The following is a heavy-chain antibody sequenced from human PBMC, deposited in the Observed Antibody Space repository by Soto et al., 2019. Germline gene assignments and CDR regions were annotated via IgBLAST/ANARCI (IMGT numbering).Heavy chain of an antibody. CDR3: ARQGAAPPGYYYYMDV. CDR2: INHRGST. Sequence: PSETLSLTCAVYGGSFSGYYWSWIRQSPGKGLEWIGEINHRGSTKYNPSLKSRVTISVDTTKNQFSLNLGSLTAADTAVYYCARQGAAPPGYYYYMDVWGKGTTVTVSS. V-gene: IGHV4-34*01. D-gene: IGHD6-6*01. CDR1: GGSFSGYY. J-gene: IGHJ6*03.